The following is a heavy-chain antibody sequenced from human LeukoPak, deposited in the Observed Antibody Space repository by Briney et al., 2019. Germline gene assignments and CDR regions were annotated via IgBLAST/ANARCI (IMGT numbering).Heavy chain of an antibody. CDR3: ARGNYDFWSGYFDSYYYYYMDV. D-gene: IGHD3-3*01. CDR1: GGSISSHY. CDR2: IYYSGST. Sequence: SETLSLTCTVSGGSISSHYWSRIRQPPGKGLEWIGYIYYSGSTNYNPSLKSRVTISVDTSKNQFSLKLSSVTAADTAVYYCARGNYDFWSGYFDSYYYYYMDVWGKGTTVTVSS. V-gene: IGHV4-59*11. J-gene: IGHJ6*03.